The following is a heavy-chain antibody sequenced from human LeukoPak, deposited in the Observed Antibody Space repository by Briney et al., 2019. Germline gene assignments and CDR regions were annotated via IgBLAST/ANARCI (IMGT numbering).Heavy chain of an antibody. V-gene: IGHV5-51*01. CDR3: ARDDASEI. CDR1: GYRFTNYW. J-gene: IGHJ3*02. Sequence: GESLKISCKGSGYRFTNYWIAWVRQMPGKGLEWMGIIYPGDSDTRYSPSFQGQVTISADKFITTAYLQWSSLKASDTAMYYCARDDASEIWGQGTMVTVSS. CDR2: IYPGDSDT.